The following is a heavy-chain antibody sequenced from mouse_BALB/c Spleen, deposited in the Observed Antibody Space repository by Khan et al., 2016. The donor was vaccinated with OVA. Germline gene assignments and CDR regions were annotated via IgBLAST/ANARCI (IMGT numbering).Heavy chain of an antibody. CDR2: IYPVDGST. CDR3: GRGYYGYLDY. Sequence: VQLQQAGPELVRPGASVKMSCKASGYTLTSYYIHWVKQRPGQGLEWIGWIYPVDGSTKYNEKFKGKSTLTADKSSSTAYMLFSSLTSEDSANYVCGRGYYGYLDYWGQGTTLTVSS. D-gene: IGHD1-1*01. V-gene: IGHV1S56*01. CDR1: GYTLTSYY. J-gene: IGHJ2*01.